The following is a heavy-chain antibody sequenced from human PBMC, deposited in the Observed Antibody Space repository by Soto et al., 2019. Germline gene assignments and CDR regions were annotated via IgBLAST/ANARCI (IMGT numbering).Heavy chain of an antibody. CDR1: GFTFSNYI. J-gene: IGHJ4*02. Sequence: EVQLVESGGSLVKPGGSLRLSCAVSGFTFSNYIMTWVRQAPGKGLEWVSYISSGSRYIYYADSVKGRFTISRDNARNSLYLQTNSRRAEDTAVYYCARDVGGRGGKYSYDCWGQGTLVSVSS. CDR3: ARDVGGRGGKYSYDC. D-gene: IGHD5-18*01. CDR2: ISSGSRYI. V-gene: IGHV3-21*01.